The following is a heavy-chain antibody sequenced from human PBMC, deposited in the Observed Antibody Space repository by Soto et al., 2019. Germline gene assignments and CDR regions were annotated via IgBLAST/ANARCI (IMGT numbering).Heavy chain of an antibody. D-gene: IGHD2-8*01. CDR1: GGSISSGGYY. CDR2: IYYSGST. CDR3: ARAGEVYAIPDPMVLEGNGNDWFDP. V-gene: IGHV4-31*03. Sequence: SETLSLTCTVSGGSISSGGYYWSWIRHHPGKGLEWIGYIYYSGSTYYNPSLKSRVTISVDTSKNQFSLKLSSVTAADTAVYYCARAGEVYAIPDPMVLEGNGNDWFDPWGQGTLVTVSS. J-gene: IGHJ5*02.